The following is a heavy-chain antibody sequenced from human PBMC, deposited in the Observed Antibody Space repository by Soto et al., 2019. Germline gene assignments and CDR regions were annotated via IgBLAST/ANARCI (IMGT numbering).Heavy chain of an antibody. V-gene: IGHV4-59*01. CDR3: ARVGGDDFGDSGGFDY. CDR2: IYYSGRT. J-gene: IGHJ4*02. D-gene: IGHD4-17*01. CDR1: GGSIRDYV. Sequence: QVQLQESGPGLVKPSETLSLTCTVSGGSIRDYVWTWIRQPPGKGLEWIGYIYYSGRTNYNPSLKSRVSISVDTSKNHFSLQLWSVTAADTAVYYCARVGGDDFGDSGGFDYWGQGTLVTVSS.